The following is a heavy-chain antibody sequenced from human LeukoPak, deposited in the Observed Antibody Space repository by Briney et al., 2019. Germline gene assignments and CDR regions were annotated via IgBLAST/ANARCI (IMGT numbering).Heavy chain of an antibody. J-gene: IGHJ5*02. CDR1: GGSFSGYY. CDR3: ARRYCSSTSCYSRRNWFDP. D-gene: IGHD2-2*01. V-gene: IGHV4-34*01. Sequence: PSETLSLTCAVYGGSFSGYYWSWIRQPPGKGLEWIGEINHSGSTNYNPSLKSRVTISVDTSKNQFSLKLSSVTAADTAVYYCARRYCSSTSCYSRRNWFDPWGQGTLVTVSS. CDR2: INHSGST.